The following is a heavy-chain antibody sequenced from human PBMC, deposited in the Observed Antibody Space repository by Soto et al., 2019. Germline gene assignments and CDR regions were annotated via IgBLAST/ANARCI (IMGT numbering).Heavy chain of an antibody. V-gene: IGHV1-69*08. CDR1: GGTFSSDT. J-gene: IGHJ5*02. CDR2: IIPSLGIA. CDR3: ARDSHCLGFDP. Sequence: QVQLVQSGAEVKKPGSSVKVSCKASGGTFSSDTISWVRQAPGQGLEWMGRIIPSLGIANYAQKFQGRVTITADKSTSTADMELSSLSAEDTAVYYCARDSHCLGFDPWGQGTLVTVSS. D-gene: IGHD2-21*02.